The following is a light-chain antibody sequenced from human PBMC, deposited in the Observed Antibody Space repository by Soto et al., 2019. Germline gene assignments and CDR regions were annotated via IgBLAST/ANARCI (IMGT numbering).Light chain of an antibody. J-gene: IGKJ3*01. V-gene: IGKV1-5*03. CDR3: QQYYIYPPA. CDR1: DSIRSY. Sequence: DIQMTQSPSTLSASVGDRVTITCRASDSIRSYLAWYQQIPGKAPKLLIHRASYLESGVPSRFSGSGSETDFTLAIGSLQPEVSSSSFWQQYYIYPPAFGPGTKVQIK. CDR2: RAS.